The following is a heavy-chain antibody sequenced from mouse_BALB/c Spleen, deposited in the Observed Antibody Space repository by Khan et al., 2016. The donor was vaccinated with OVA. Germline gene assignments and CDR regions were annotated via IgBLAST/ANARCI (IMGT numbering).Heavy chain of an antibody. D-gene: IGHD2-12*01. CDR1: GDSITSGY. V-gene: IGHV3-8*02. J-gene: IGHJ3*01. CDR2: IIYTGYT. Sequence: VQLKQSGPSLVKPSQTLSLTCSVTGDSITSGYWNWIRKFPGNKLEYMGYIIYTGYTYYNPSLKSRISITRRTSKNQYYLQLSSVTDEDTATYYCARSTYRYAFVYWGQGTLVTVSA. CDR3: ARSTYRYAFVY.